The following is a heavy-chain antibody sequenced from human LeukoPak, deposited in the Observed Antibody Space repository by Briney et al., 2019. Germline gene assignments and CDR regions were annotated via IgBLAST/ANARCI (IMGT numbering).Heavy chain of an antibody. J-gene: IGHJ5*02. CDR1: GGTFSSYA. V-gene: IGHV1-69*01. Sequence: GSSVKVSCKASGGTFSSYAISWVRQAPGQGLEWTGGIIPIFGTANYAQKFQGRVTITADESTSTAYMELSSLRSEDTAVYYCARGFSTPHWFDPWGQGTLVTVSS. CDR3: ARGFSTPHWFDP. D-gene: IGHD2-15*01. CDR2: IIPIFGTA.